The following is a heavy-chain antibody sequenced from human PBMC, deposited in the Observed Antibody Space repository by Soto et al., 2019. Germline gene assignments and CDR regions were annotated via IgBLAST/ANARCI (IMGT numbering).Heavy chain of an antibody. CDR1: GFIFSDSA. CDR3: TRLEESGYTGDNCYSAFDH. J-gene: IGHJ4*02. CDR2: IRTKTNSYAT. Sequence: EVQLVDSGGGLVQPGGSLKLSCAASGFIFSDSAVHWVRQAPEKGLEWIARIRTKTNSYATAYVASVQGRFTVSRDDSENTAYLEMNSLKSEDTAIYYCTRLEESGYTGDNCYSAFDHWGPGTLVTVSS. D-gene: IGHD2-15*01. V-gene: IGHV3-73*02.